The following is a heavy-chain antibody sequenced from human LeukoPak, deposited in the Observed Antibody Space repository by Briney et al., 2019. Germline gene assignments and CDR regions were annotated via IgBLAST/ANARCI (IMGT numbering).Heavy chain of an antibody. CDR3: AKGKWVDILTGYPIDY. Sequence: SGRSLRLSCAASGFTFDDYAMHWVRQAPGKGLEWVSGISWNSGSIGYADSVKGRFTISRDNAKNSLYLQMNSLRAEDTALYYCAKGKWVDILTGYPIDYWGQGTLVTVSS. V-gene: IGHV3-9*01. J-gene: IGHJ4*02. CDR1: GFTFDDYA. CDR2: ISWNSGSI. D-gene: IGHD3-9*01.